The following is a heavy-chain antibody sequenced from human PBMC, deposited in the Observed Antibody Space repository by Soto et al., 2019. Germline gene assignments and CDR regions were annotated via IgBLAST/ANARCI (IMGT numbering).Heavy chain of an antibody. J-gene: IGHJ4*02. Sequence: SETLSRTCTVSGGSISRYYWSWIRQPHGRGLEWIGYISYSGSTNYNPSLKSRVTISVDTSKNQFSLKLSSVTAADTAVYYCATRRKYAAGNSPWEYWGQGTLVRVPS. V-gene: IGHV4-59*01. CDR2: ISYSGST. CDR1: GGSISRYY. D-gene: IGHD6-25*01. CDR3: ATRRKYAAGNSPWEY.